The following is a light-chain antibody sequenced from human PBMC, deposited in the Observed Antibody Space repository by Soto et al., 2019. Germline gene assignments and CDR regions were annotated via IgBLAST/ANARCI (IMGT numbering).Light chain of an antibody. CDR3: LQYNKWPRT. J-gene: IGKJ1*01. V-gene: IGKV3-15*01. CDR2: HVS. CDR1: QSAGTK. Sequence: EIVMTQSPGTLSVSPGERATLSCRASQSAGTKLAWYQQKPGQVPRLLIYHVSSRATGVPARFSGSGSVTEFTLSISSLQSEDFAVYYCLQYNKWPRTFGQGTKVDIK.